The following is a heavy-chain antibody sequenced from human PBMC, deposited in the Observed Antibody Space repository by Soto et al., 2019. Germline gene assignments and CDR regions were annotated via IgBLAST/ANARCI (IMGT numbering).Heavy chain of an antibody. CDR1: GFTFSSYW. J-gene: IGHJ3*02. Sequence: HLGGSLRLSCVASGFTFSSYWMNWVRQATGKGLEWVANIKPDGSEKRYVDSVKGRFTISRDDSKTIAYLQMNSLKTEDTAVYYCTRAYNGYPPGAFDIWGQGTMVTVSS. CDR2: IKPDGSEK. CDR3: TRAYNGYPPGAFDI. V-gene: IGHV3-7*04. D-gene: IGHD5-12*01.